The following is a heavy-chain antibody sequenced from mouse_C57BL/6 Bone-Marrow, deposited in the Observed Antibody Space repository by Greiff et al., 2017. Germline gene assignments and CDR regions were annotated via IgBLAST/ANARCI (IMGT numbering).Heavy chain of an antibody. D-gene: IGHD1-1*01. CDR1: GFSLSTFGMG. CDR2: IWWDDDK. Sequence: QVTLKESGPGILQPSQTLSLTCSFSGFSLSTFGMGVGWICQPSGKGLEWLAHIWWDDDKYYNPALKSRLTISKDTSKNQVFLKIANVDTADTATYYCARSYYGSSSWFAYWGQGTLVTVSA. J-gene: IGHJ3*01. CDR3: ARSYYGSSSWFAY. V-gene: IGHV8-8*01.